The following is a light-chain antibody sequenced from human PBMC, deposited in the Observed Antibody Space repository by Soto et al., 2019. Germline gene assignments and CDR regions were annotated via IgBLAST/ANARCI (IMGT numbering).Light chain of an antibody. Sequence: QSVLTQPPSVSGAPGQRVTISCTGRSSNIGAGYAVHWYQQLPGTAPKLLIYGHSNRPSGVPDRFSGSKSGTSASLAITGLQAEDEADYYCQSYDSSLSGYVFGTGTKLTVL. CDR2: GHS. CDR1: SSNIGAGYA. CDR3: QSYDSSLSGYV. V-gene: IGLV1-40*01. J-gene: IGLJ1*01.